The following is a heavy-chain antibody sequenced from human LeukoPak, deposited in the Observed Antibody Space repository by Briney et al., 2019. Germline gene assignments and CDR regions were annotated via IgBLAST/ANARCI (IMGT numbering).Heavy chain of an antibody. V-gene: IGHV3-30*09. CDR3: ARDFLVGAPDFLDF. Sequence: PGGSLRLSCAATGFTFGPYAMHWVRQAPGKGLEWLAVTDGNRKIYSDSVEGRFAISRDSPKNTLYLQMNALRDEDTAVYYCARDFLVGAPDFLDFWGQGTLVTVSS. CDR1: GFTFGPYA. J-gene: IGHJ4*02. CDR2: TDGNRK. D-gene: IGHD1-26*01.